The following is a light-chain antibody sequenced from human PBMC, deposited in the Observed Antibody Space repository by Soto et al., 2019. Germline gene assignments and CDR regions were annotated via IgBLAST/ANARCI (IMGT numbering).Light chain of an antibody. Sequence: IVMTQSPDSLAVSLGERATINCKSSQSLLSSAHNKNYLAWYQQKSGQPPKLLIYGESTRQSGVPDRTSGSGCVTDFTLSISSLQAEYGAKYAGQPYYSGPITSGGGTKVEIK. J-gene: IGKJ4*01. CDR2: GES. CDR1: QSLLSSAHNKNY. V-gene: IGKV4-1*01. CDR3: QPYYSGPIT.